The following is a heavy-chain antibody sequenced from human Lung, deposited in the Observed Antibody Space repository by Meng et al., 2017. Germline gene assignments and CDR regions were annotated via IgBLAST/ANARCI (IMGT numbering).Heavy chain of an antibody. D-gene: IGHD2-2*01. J-gene: IGHJ3*02. Sequence: QVHLQESGPGLVKPSQTLSLTCTVSGGSISSGSYYWSWIRQPAGKGLEWIGRIYTSGSTNYNPSLKSRVTISVDTSKNQFSLKLSSVTAADTAVYYCARGYCSSTSCYFDAFDIWGQGTMVTVSS. CDR3: ARGYCSSTSCYFDAFDI. CDR2: IYTSGST. CDR1: GGSISSGSYY. V-gene: IGHV4-61*02.